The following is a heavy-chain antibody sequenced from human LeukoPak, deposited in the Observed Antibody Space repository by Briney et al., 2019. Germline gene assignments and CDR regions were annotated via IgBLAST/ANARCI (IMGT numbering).Heavy chain of an antibody. CDR2: IYYSGST. CDR3: ARQGVVGATGFDF. J-gene: IGHJ4*02. Sequence: SETLSLTCSVSGGSISEISYYWGWIRQPPGKGLEWIGNIYYSGSTYNNPSLERRVVISVDTSRNQFSLKLTSVTATDTAVYYCARQGVVGATGFDFRGQGILVTVSS. D-gene: IGHD1-26*01. V-gene: IGHV4-39*01. CDR1: GGSISEISYY.